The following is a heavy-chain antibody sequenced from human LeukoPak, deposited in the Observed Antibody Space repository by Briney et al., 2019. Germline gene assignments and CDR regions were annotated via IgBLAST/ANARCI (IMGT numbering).Heavy chain of an antibody. CDR2: IKQDGSEK. D-gene: IGHD2-2*01. Sequence: GGSLRLSCAASGFTFSTYRMSWVRQAPGKGLEWVANIKQDGSEKHYVDSVKGRFTISRDNAKNSLYLQMSSLRAEDTAVYYCARETDSTLFDYWGQGTLVTVSS. CDR1: GFTFSTYR. J-gene: IGHJ4*02. V-gene: IGHV3-7*01. CDR3: ARETDSTLFDY.